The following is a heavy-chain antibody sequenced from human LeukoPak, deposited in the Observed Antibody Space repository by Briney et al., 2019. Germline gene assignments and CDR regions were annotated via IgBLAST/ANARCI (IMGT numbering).Heavy chain of an antibody. D-gene: IGHD3-3*01. Sequence: GGSLRLSCAASGFTFSSYSMNWVRQAPGKGLEWVSSISSSGSTIYYADSVKGRFTISRDNAKNSLYLQMNSLRAEDTAVYYCARGRGYDFWSGYYLAGDFDYWGQGTLVTVSS. CDR2: ISSSGSTI. J-gene: IGHJ4*02. V-gene: IGHV3-48*04. CDR1: GFTFSSYS. CDR3: ARGRGYDFWSGYYLAGDFDY.